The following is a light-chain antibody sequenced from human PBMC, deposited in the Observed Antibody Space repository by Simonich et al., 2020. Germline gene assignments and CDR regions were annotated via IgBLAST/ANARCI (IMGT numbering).Light chain of an antibody. CDR2: NVS. Sequence: QSALTQPASVSGSPVHSITISCTGTSSDVGGYNYVSWYQQHRGKAPKLMIYNVSKRTSRVSNRVSDSKSDNPASLTISGLQAEDEADYYCSSYTSSSTYVVFGGGTKLTVL. CDR3: SSYTSSSTYVV. J-gene: IGLJ2*01. CDR1: SSDVGGYNY. V-gene: IGLV2-14*01.